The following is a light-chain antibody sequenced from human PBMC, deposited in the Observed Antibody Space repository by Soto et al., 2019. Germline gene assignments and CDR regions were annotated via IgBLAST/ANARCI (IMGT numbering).Light chain of an antibody. V-gene: IGKV1-5*01. Sequence: DIHLTQSPSTLSASVGDRVTITCRASQRIDRYLAWYQQKPGKAPKLLVYDASTLEGGVPSRFSGSGSATEFILTISSLQPDDFATYYCQQYKDDAWTFGQGTRVEIK. CDR3: QQYKDDAWT. CDR2: DAS. CDR1: QRIDRY. J-gene: IGKJ1*01.